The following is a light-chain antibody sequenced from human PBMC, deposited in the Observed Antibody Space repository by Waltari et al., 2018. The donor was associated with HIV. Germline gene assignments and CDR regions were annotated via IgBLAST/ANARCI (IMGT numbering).Light chain of an antibody. J-gene: IGKJ3*01. CDR2: GAS. CDR3: QQYNNWRGT. V-gene: IGKV3-15*01. Sequence: EIVMTQSPATLSGSPGERATPSCRASQNVISNLAWSQHKPGQPPRLLIYGASTRAPGIPARFSGSGSGTEFTLTITSLQSEDFAVYYCQQYNNWRGTFGPGTKVDFK. CDR1: QNVISN.